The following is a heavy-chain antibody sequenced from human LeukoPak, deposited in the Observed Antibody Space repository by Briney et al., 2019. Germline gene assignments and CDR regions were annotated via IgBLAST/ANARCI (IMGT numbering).Heavy chain of an antibody. D-gene: IGHD3-10*01. Sequence: SETLSLTYTVSGGSISSYYWNWIRQPAGKGLEWIGRIYTSGSTNYNPSLKRRVTISLDTSRNQFSLKLNSVTAADTAVYYCAKSNGYGLVDIWGQGTVVTVSS. CDR3: AKSNGYGLVDI. V-gene: IGHV4-4*07. CDR2: IYTSGST. CDR1: GGSISSYY. J-gene: IGHJ3*02.